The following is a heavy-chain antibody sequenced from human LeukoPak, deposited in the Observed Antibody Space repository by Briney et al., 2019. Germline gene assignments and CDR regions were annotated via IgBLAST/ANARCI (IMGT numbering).Heavy chain of an antibody. J-gene: IGHJ4*02. CDR2: INPSGGST. D-gene: IGHD3-3*01. CDR1: GYTFTSYY. CDR3: ARDRAIFGVVTHNYFDY. Sequence: GASVKVSCKASGYTFTSYYMHWVRQAPGQGLEWMGIINPSGGSTSYAQKFQGRVTMTRDTSTSTAYMELSSLRSEDTAVYYCARDRAIFGVVTHNYFDYWGQGTLVTVSS. V-gene: IGHV1-46*01.